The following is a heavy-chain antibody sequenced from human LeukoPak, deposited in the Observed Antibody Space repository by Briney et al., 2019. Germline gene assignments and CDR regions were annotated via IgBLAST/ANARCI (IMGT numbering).Heavy chain of an antibody. Sequence: GGSLRLSCAASGFTFSNYGMHWVRQAPGKGLEWVALISFDGSQKYYADSVKGRFTISRDNSKSTVYLQMNSLRVEDAAVYYCSKDLTPDFGGDLDPWGQGTLGTVSP. J-gene: IGHJ5*02. CDR3: SKDLTPDFGGDLDP. CDR1: GFTFSNYG. D-gene: IGHD3-10*01. V-gene: IGHV3-30*02. CDR2: ISFDGSQK.